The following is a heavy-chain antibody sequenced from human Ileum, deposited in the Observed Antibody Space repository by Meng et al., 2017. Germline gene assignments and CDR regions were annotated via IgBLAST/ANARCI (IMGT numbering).Heavy chain of an antibody. J-gene: IGHJ1*01. D-gene: IGHD2-21*01. V-gene: IGHV3-48*03. Sequence: GESLKISCEASGYIFSIFEMNWVRQAPGGGLEWISYINEVGTTTYYADSVKGRFITSRDNAKNLLYLEMNFLSGEDTAVYYCTRRPCIAGTCETGLDLKYWGQGTLVT. CDR1: GYIFSIFE. CDR3: TRRPCIAGTCETGLDLKY. CDR2: INEVGTTT.